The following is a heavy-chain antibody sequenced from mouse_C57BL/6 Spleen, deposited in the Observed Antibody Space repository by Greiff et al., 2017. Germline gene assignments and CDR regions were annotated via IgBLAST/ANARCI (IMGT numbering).Heavy chain of an antibody. V-gene: IGHV1-12*01. CDR2: IYPGNGDP. Sequence: QVQLKQSGAELVRPGASVKMSCKASGYTFTSYNMHWVKQTPRQGLEWIGAIYPGNGDPSYNQKFKGKATLTVDKSSSTAYMQLSSLTSEDSAVYFCARSIYYYGEGYFDVWGTGTTVTVSS. J-gene: IGHJ1*03. CDR3: ARSIYYYGEGYFDV. D-gene: IGHD1-1*01. CDR1: GYTFTSYN.